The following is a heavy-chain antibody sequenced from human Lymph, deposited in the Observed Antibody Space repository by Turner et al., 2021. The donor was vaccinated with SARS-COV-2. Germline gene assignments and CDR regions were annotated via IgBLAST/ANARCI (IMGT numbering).Heavy chain of an antibody. CDR3: ARYAAGGYFYYGMDV. CDR1: GFTFRTYA. CDR2: RAYNGSNK. Sequence: QVQLVESGGGVVQPGRSLSPSCAASGFTFRTYAIPWVRQAPGKWLEWVAVRAYNGSNKDYADSGKGRFTNSRDNSKNTLYLQMNSLRAEDTAVYYCARYAAGGYFYYGMDVWGQGTTVTVSS. J-gene: IGHJ6*02. V-gene: IGHV3-30*11. D-gene: IGHD2-8*01.